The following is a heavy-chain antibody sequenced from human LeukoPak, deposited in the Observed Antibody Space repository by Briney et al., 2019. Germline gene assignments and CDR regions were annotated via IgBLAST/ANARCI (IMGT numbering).Heavy chain of an antibody. CDR3: ASDGIKGDYYYMDV. CDR2: NNPGVGSV. CDR1: GYSFTTYY. Sequence: GSSVNISCKASGYSFTTYYLHWVRQAPGQGLEWMGINNPGVGSVVYGQKFQGRVSMTRDMSTSTVYMELSSLRSEDTAAYYLASDGIKGDYYYMDVGGKGTTVTVPS. J-gene: IGHJ6*03. D-gene: IGHD3-10*01. V-gene: IGHV1-46*01.